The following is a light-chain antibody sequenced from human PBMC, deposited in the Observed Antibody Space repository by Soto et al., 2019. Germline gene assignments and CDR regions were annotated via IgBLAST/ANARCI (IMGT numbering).Light chain of an antibody. V-gene: IGLV4-60*03. J-gene: IGLJ2*01. Sequence: QSVLTQSSSASASLGSSVKLTCTLSSGHSSYIIAWHQQQPGKAPRYLMKLEGSGSYNKGSGVPDRFSGSSSGADRYLTISKLQSEDEADYYCETWDSNTRVFGGGTKLTV. CDR1: SGHSSYI. CDR3: ETWDSNTRV. CDR2: LEGSGSY.